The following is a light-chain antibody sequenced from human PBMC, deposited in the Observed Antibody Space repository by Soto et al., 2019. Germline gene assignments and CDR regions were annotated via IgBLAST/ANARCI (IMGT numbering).Light chain of an antibody. V-gene: IGLV2-23*01. CDR1: SSDIGSYDV. CDR3: CSYAGSSTWV. CDR2: EAT. Sequence: QSALTQPASVSGSPGQSITISCTGTSSDIGSYDVVSWYQQHAGRAPKVMIYEATRRPSGVSNRFSGSKSGNTASLTISGLQAEDEADYHCCSYAGSSTWVFGGGTKLTVL. J-gene: IGLJ3*02.